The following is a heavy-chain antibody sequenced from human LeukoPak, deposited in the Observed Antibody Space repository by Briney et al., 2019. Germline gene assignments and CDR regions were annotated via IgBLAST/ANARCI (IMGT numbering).Heavy chain of an antibody. CDR1: GFTVSGNY. V-gene: IGHV3-53*01. CDR3: AILYSYASSFVDY. Sequence: GGSLRLSCAASGFTVSGNYMSWVRQAPGKGLEWVSIIYSGGSTFYADSVKGRFTISRDNSKNTLYLQMNSLRAEDTAVYYCAILYSYASSFVDYWGQGTLVTVSS. CDR2: IYSGGST. J-gene: IGHJ4*02. D-gene: IGHD5-18*01.